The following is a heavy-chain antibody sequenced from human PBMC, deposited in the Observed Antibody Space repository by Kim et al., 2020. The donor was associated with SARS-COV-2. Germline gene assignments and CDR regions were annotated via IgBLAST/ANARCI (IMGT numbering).Heavy chain of an antibody. CDR1: GFTFSSHS. V-gene: IGHV3-48*02. CDR3: ARNPYSSGFVRFDY. CDR2: ISSGSKTI. Sequence: GGSLRLSCAASGFTFSSHSMNWVRQAPGKGLEWVSYISSGSKTIHYADSVKGRFTISRDNAKNSLYLQMNSLRDEDTAVYYCARNPYSSGFVRFDYWGQGILVTVSS. J-gene: IGHJ4*02. D-gene: IGHD6-19*01.